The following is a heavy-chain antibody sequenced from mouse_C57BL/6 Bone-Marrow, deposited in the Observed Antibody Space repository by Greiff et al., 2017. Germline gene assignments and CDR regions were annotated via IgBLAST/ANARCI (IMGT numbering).Heavy chain of an antibody. J-gene: IGHJ3*01. CDR3: ARGGTWFAY. CDR1: GFTFSDYG. CDR2: ISSGSSTS. Sequence: EVKLMESGGGLVKPGGSLKLSCAASGFTFSDYGMHWVRQAPEKGLEWVAYISSGSSTSYYADTVKGRFTISRDNAKNTLFLQMTSLRSEDTAMYYCARGGTWFAYWGQGTLVTVSA. V-gene: IGHV5-17*01.